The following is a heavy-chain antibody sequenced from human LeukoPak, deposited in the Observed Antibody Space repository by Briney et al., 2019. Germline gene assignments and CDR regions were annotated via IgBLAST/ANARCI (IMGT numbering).Heavy chain of an antibody. D-gene: IGHD6-19*01. CDR2: IYYSGST. V-gene: IGHV4-39*01. Sequence: SETLSLTCIVSGGSIGSNTYYWGWVRQPPGKGLERIGSIYYSGSTYYNPSLKSRVTISADTSKNQFYLKLSSVTAADTAIYYCGRRDSGWNYFDCWGQGILVTVSS. CDR1: GGSIGSNTYY. CDR3: GRRDSGWNYFDC. J-gene: IGHJ4*02.